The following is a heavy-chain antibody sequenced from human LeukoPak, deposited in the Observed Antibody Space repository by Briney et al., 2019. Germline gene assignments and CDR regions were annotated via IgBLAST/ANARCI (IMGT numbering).Heavy chain of an antibody. J-gene: IGHJ6*03. Sequence: PSETLSLTCAVYGGSFSGYYWSWIRQPPGKGLEWIGEINHSGSTNYNPSLKSRVTISVDTSKNQFSLKLSSVTAADTAVYYCARGRYCSGGSCYPTRYYYYYYMDVWGKGTTVTVSS. CDR2: INHSGST. CDR3: ARGRYCSGGSCYPTRYYYYYYMDV. D-gene: IGHD2-15*01. V-gene: IGHV4-34*01. CDR1: GGSFSGYY.